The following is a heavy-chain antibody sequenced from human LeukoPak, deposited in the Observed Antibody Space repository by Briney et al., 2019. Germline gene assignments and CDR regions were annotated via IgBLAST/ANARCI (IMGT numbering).Heavy chain of an antibody. CDR2: ISGDGGST. V-gene: IGHV3-43*02. J-gene: IGHJ4*02. CDR3: AKGLDNGWYDWDY. D-gene: IGHD6-19*01. CDR1: GFTFDDYA. Sequence: GGSLRLSCAASGFTFDDYAMHWVRQAPGKGLEWVSLISGDGGSTYYADSVKGRFTISRDISKNSLYLQMNSLRAEDTAVYYCAKGLDNGWYDWDYWGQGTLVTVSS.